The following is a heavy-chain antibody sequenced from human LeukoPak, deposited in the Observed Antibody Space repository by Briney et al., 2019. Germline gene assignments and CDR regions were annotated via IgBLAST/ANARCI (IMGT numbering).Heavy chain of an antibody. CDR1: GYTFTSYY. D-gene: IGHD2-15*01. CDR2: INPSGGST. V-gene: IGHV1-46*01. J-gene: IGHJ6*03. Sequence: ASVKVSCKASGYTFTSYYMHWVRQAPGQGLEWMGIINPSGGSTSYAQKFQGRVTMTRDMSTSTVYMELSNLKSEDTAVYYCTRGGDCSGGTCYSGAPYYYYYMAVWGKGTTVTVSS. CDR3: TRGGDCSGGTCYSGAPYYYYYMAV.